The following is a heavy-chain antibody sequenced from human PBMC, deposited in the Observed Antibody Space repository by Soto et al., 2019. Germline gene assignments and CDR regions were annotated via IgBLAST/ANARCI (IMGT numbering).Heavy chain of an antibody. CDR3: ARKDKSGYFNWFDP. CDR1: GYRFTSYW. V-gene: IGHV5-51*01. CDR2: IFPSDSDT. J-gene: IGHJ5*02. D-gene: IGHD3-22*01. Sequence: GESLKISCRTSGYRFTSYWIAWVRQMSGKGLEWMGIIFPSDSDTRYSPSFQGQVTFSADRSTSTVFLQWASLKASDTAVYFCARKDKSGYFNWFDPWGQGTLVTVSS.